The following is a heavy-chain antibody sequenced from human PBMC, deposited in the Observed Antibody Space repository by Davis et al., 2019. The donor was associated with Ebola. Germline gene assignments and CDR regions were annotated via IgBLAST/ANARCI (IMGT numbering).Heavy chain of an antibody. CDR1: GFTFDDYA. Sequence: PGGSLRLSCAASGFTFDDYAMHWVRQAPGKGLEWVSGISWNSGSIGYADSVKGRFTISRDNAKNSLYLQMNSLRAEDTAVYYCARDQLELHPDIVVVPAAMDYYYGMDVWGQGTTVTVSS. CDR3: ARDQLELHPDIVVVPAAMDYYYGMDV. CDR2: ISWNSGSI. J-gene: IGHJ6*02. V-gene: IGHV3-9*01. D-gene: IGHD2-2*01.